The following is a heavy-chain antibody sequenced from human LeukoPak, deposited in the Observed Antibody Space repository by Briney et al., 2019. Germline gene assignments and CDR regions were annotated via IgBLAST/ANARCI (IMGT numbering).Heavy chain of an antibody. D-gene: IGHD6-19*01. V-gene: IGHV3-7*01. CDR1: GFSFSNYW. CDR2: INQDGSEK. Sequence: GGSLRLSCAASGFSFSNYWMSWVRQAPGKGLEWVANINQDGSEKFYVDSAKGRFTISRDNAKNTLYLQMSSLRAEDTAVYYCAESYSSGWYTNYYGMDVWGQGTTVTVSS. J-gene: IGHJ6*02. CDR3: AESYSSGWYTNYYGMDV.